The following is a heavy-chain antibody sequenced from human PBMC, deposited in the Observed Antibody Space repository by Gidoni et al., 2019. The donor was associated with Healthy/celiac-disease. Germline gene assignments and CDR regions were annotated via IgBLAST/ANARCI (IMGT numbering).Heavy chain of an antibody. CDR3: TTDVEEMATIFDY. Sequence: EVQLVESGGGLVKPGGSLRLSCAASGFTFSNAWMSWVRQAPGKGLEWVGRIKSKTDGGTTDYAAPVKGRFTISRDDSKNTLYLQINSLKTEDTAVYYCTTDVEEMATIFDYWGQGTLVTVSS. D-gene: IGHD2-21*01. CDR2: IKSKTDGGTT. CDR1: GFTFSNAW. J-gene: IGHJ4*02. V-gene: IGHV3-15*01.